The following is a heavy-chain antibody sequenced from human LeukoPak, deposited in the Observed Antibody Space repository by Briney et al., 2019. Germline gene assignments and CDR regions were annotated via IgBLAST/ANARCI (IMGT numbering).Heavy chain of an antibody. CDR1: GGSITSRTYY. D-gene: IGHD5-12*01. V-gene: IGHV4-39*01. J-gene: IGHJ4*02. CDR2: IYYSGST. Sequence: PSENLSLTCTVSGGSITSRTYYWGWIRQPPGKGLEWIGSIYYSGSTYYYPSLKSRVIISVDTSKNQFSLKLNSVTAADTAVYYCARHEGMATITPFDYWGQGTLVTVSS. CDR3: ARHEGMATITPFDY.